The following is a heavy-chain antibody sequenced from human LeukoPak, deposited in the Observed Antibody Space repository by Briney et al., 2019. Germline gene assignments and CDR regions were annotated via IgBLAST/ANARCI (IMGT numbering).Heavy chain of an antibody. Sequence: SVTVSCKASGGTFSSYAISWVRQAPGQGLEWMGGIIPIFGTANYAQKFQGRVTITTDESTSTAYMELSSLRSEDTAVYYCARGTYYYDSSGYYPLDYWGQGTLVTVSS. D-gene: IGHD3-22*01. CDR1: GGTFSSYA. CDR3: ARGTYYYDSSGYYPLDY. J-gene: IGHJ4*02. V-gene: IGHV1-69*05. CDR2: IIPIFGTA.